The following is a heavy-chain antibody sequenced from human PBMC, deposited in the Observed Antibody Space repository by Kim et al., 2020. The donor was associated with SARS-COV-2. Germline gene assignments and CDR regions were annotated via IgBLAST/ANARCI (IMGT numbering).Heavy chain of an antibody. CDR3: AKGKYCSSTSCYPHYYYYYGMDV. D-gene: IGHD2-2*01. V-gene: IGHV3-23*01. J-gene: IGHJ6*02. CDR2: ISGSGGST. CDR1: GFTFSSYA. Sequence: GGSLRLSCAASGFTFSSYAMSWVRQAPGKGLEWVSAISGSGGSTYYADSVKGRFTISRDNSKNTLYLQMNSLRAEDTAVYYCAKGKYCSSTSCYPHYYYYYGMDVWGQGTTVTVSS.